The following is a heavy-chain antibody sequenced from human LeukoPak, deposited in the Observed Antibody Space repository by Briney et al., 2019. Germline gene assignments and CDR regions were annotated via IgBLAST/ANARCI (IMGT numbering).Heavy chain of an antibody. Sequence: AGGSLRLSCAASGFTFSSYAMSWVRQAPGKGLEWVSYISESSSHTYNADSVKGRFTISRNNAKNSLYLQMNSLRVEDTGIYYCARDRAVKARIGGMDVWGQGTTVIVSS. CDR3: ARDRAVKARIGGMDV. J-gene: IGHJ6*02. CDR1: GFTFSSYA. CDR2: ISESSSHT. D-gene: IGHD4-4*01. V-gene: IGHV3-21*06.